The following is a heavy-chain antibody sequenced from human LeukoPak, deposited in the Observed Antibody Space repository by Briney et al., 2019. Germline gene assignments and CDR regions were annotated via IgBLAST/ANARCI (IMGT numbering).Heavy chain of an antibody. D-gene: IGHD1-1*01. J-gene: IGHJ3*02. Sequence: ASVKVSCKASGYTFTNFYMHWVRQAPGQGAEWMGRIDPSGGSTYYAQKFQGRVTMTRDTSTSTVYMELSSLRSEDTAVYYCARIGRRPSDAFDIWGRETVVTVSS. CDR2: IDPSGGST. V-gene: IGHV1-46*01. CDR3: ARIGRRPSDAFDI. CDR1: GYTFTNFY.